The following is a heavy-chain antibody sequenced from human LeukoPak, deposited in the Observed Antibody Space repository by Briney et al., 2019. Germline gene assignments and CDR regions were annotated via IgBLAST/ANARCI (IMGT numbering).Heavy chain of an antibody. D-gene: IGHD5-24*01. J-gene: IGHJ4*02. V-gene: IGHV4-4*07. CDR2: IYTSGST. CDR3: ARGGDGYNYDGAVDY. CDR1: GGSISSYY. Sequence: SETLSLTCTVSGGSISSYYWSWIRQPAGKGQEWIGRIYTSGSTNYNPSLKSRVTMSVDTSKNQFSLKLSSVTAADTAVYYCARGGDGYNYDGAVDYWGQGTLVTVSS.